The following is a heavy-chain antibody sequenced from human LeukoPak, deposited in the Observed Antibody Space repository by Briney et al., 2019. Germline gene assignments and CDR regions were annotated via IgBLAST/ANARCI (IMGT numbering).Heavy chain of an antibody. CDR1: GGSISSYY. D-gene: IGHD3-10*01. J-gene: IGHJ4*02. CDR2: IYYSGST. Sequence: PSETLSLTCTASGGSISSYYWSWIRQPPGKGLEWIGYIYYSGSTYYNPSLKSRFAISVDTSKNPFSLQLSSVTAEDTAGYYCARGVHMYGSGSYYPDYWGQGTLVTVSS. V-gene: IGHV4-59*12. CDR3: ARGVHMYGSGSYYPDY.